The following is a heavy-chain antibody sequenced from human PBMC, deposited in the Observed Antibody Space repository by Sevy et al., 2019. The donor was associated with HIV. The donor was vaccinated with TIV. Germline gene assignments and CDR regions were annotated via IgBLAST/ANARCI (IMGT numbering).Heavy chain of an antibody. CDR1: GFTFATYA. V-gene: IGHV3-23*01. Sequence: GESLKISCAASGFTFATYAMTRVRQAPGKGLEWVSVISFGGADTYYADSVKGRFTISRDNSKNTLYLQMNSLRAEDTAVFYCAKDRVSGSYYTGDFDSWGQGTLVTVSS. D-gene: IGHD3-10*01. J-gene: IGHJ4*02. CDR3: AKDRVSGSYYTGDFDS. CDR2: ISFGGADT.